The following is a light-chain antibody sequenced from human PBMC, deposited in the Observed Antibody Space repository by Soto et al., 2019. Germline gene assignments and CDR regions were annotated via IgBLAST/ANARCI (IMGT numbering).Light chain of an antibody. V-gene: IGKV3-11*01. J-gene: IGKJ3*01. CDR1: QSVSTY. Sequence: EIVLTQCPATLSLSPGERAILSCRASQSVSTYLAWYQQKPGQAPRLLIFDASNRATGIPARFSGSGSGTDFTLTISSLEPEDFPVYYCQQRADWPATFGPGTKVDIK. CDR3: QQRADWPAT. CDR2: DAS.